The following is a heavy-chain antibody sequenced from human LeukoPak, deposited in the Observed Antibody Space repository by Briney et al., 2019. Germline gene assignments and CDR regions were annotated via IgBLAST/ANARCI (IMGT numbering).Heavy chain of an antibody. CDR2: IWYDGSNK. Sequence: GGSLRLSCAASGFTFSSYGMHWVRQAPGKGLEWVAVIWYDGSNKYYADSVKGRFTISRDNSKNTLYLQMNSLRAEDTAVYYCARESQGGYSVDYWGKGTLSPSPQ. J-gene: IGHJ4*02. D-gene: IGHD3-22*01. V-gene: IGHV3-33*01. CDR1: GFTFSSYG. CDR3: ARESQGGYSVDY.